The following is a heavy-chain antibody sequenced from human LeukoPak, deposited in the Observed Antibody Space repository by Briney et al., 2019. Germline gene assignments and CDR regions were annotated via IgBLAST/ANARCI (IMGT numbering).Heavy chain of an antibody. CDR1: GGTFSSYA. CDR3: ARTPGIAAAGTFPDY. V-gene: IGHV1-69*04. J-gene: IGHJ4*02. D-gene: IGHD6-13*01. Sequence: ASVKVSCKASGGTFSSYAISWVRQAPGQGLEWMGRIIPILGIANYAQKFQGRVTITADKSTSTAYMELSSLRSEDTAVYYCARTPGIAAAGTFPDYWGQGTLVTVSS. CDR2: IIPILGIA.